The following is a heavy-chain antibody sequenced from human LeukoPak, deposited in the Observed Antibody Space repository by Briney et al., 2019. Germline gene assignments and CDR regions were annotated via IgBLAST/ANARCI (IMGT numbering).Heavy chain of an antibody. V-gene: IGHV4-59*01. CDR3: ARDRGTTGYYYLDS. Sequence: SETLSLTCSVSGGPITEYYWSWIRQPPGKGLEWIGYIYHTGSTNYSPSLNSRLTMSVDASRNQFSLKLVSVTAADTGVYYCARDRGTTGYYYLDSWGQGILVTASS. CDR2: IYHTGST. J-gene: IGHJ4*02. D-gene: IGHD1-26*01. CDR1: GGPITEYY.